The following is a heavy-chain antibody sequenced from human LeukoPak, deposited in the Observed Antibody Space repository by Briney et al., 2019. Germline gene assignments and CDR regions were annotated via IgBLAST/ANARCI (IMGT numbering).Heavy chain of an antibody. CDR3: TRERDRLGGFDY. CDR1: GGTFSSYA. D-gene: IGHD2-15*01. Sequence: GASVKVSCKASGGTFSSYAISWVRQAPGQGLEWMGGIIPIFGTANYAQKFQGRVTITADESTSTAYMELSSLRSEDTAVYYCTRERDRLGGFDYWGQGTLVTVSS. V-gene: IGHV1-69*13. J-gene: IGHJ4*02. CDR2: IIPIFGTA.